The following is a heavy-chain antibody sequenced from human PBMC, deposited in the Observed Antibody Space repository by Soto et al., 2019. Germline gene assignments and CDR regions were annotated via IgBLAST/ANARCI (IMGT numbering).Heavy chain of an antibody. CDR3: ARGPRAESAYAHFDY. CDR1: GGSISGYY. CDR2: IYYSGST. J-gene: IGHJ4*02. V-gene: IGHV4-59*01. Sequence: KASETLSLTCTVSGGSISGYYWSWIRQPPGKGLEWIGYIYYSGSTNYNPSLKSRVTISVDTSKNQFSLKVNSVTAADTAVYYCARGPRAESAYAHFDYWGQGTLVTVSS. D-gene: IGHD5-12*01.